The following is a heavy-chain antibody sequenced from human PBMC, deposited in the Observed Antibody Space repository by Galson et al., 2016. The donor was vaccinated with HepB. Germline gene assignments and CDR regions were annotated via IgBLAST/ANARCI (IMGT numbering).Heavy chain of an antibody. Sequence: ETLSPTCTVSGDSFSDTNFYWGWIPRPPGKGVASIGPIDGSGRTFYNLSLQSPVTMSVDMSKNQFSLRLRSVTAAGTAVYYCARLRAIYLFPDYWGQGTLVTVSS. CDR2: IDGSGRT. D-gene: IGHD2-21*01. CDR3: ARLRAIYLFPDY. V-gene: IGHV4-39*01. CDR1: GDSFSDTNFY. J-gene: IGHJ4*02.